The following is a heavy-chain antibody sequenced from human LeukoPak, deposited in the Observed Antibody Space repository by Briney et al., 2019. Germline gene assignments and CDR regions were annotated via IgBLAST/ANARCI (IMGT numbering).Heavy chain of an antibody. CDR3: AKDGEAAHANGDYYYHMDV. Sequence: GGSLRLSCAASGFTFSSYAMSWVRQAPGKGLEWVSAISGSGGSTYYADSVKGRFTISRDNSKNTLYLQMNSLRAEDTAVYYCAKDGEAAHANGDYYYHMDVWGRGTTVTVSS. J-gene: IGHJ6*03. V-gene: IGHV3-23*01. CDR1: GFTFSSYA. CDR2: ISGSGGST. D-gene: IGHD3-10*01.